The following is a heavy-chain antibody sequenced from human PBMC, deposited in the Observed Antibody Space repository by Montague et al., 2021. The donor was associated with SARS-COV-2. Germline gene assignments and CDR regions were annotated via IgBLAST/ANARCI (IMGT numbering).Heavy chain of an antibody. V-gene: IGHV4-59*08. J-gene: IGHJ3*02. D-gene: IGHD2-2*01. CDR3: ARRALGYCSSTSCETAFDI. Sequence: SETLSLTCTVSGGSISSYYWSWIRQPPGKGLEWIGYIYYSGSTNYNPSLKSRVTISVDTSKNQFSLKLGSVTAADTAVYYCARRALGYCSSTSCETAFDIWGQGTMVTVSS. CDR1: GGSISSYY. CDR2: IYYSGST.